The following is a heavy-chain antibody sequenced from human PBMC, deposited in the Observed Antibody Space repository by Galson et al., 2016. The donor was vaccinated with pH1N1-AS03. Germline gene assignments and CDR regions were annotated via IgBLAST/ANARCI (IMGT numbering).Heavy chain of an antibody. CDR3: ARADSGREFDY. D-gene: IGHD1-26*01. Sequence: SLRLSCAASGFSFNTYGMHWVRQAPGKGLEWVAVIWYDGSTKYYGDSVKGRFIISRDNSRNTVYLQTKSLRAEDTAVYYCARADSGREFDYWGQGTLVTVSS. V-gene: IGHV3-33*08. J-gene: IGHJ4*02. CDR1: GFSFNTYG. CDR2: IWYDGSTK.